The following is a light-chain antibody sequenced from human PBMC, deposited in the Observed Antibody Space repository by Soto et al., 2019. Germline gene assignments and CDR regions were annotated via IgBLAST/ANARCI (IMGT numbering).Light chain of an antibody. CDR2: KDS. J-gene: IGLJ1*01. Sequence: SYELTQPPSVSVSPGQTARITCSGDALPKQYAYRYQQKPGQAPVLVIYKDSERPSGIPERFSGSSSGTTVTLTISGVQAEDEADYYCQSADSSYYVFGTGTKLTVL. CDR3: QSADSSYYV. CDR1: ALPKQY. V-gene: IGLV3-25*03.